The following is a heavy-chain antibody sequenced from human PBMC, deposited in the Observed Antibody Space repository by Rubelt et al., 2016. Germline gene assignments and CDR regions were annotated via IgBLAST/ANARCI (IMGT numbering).Heavy chain of an antibody. CDR3: ARGARSAGVAV. J-gene: IGHJ6*02. CDR1: GFSFSGSA. Sequence: ELQVVESGGGLVKPGGSLKLSCVASGFSFSGSAMHWVRQAPGKGLEWVSAINSGDTTYYADSVKGRFTISRDNSKTTQYMQRNSLRAEDTAVYYCARGARSAGVAVWGQGTTVTVSS. CDR2: INSGDTT. V-gene: IGHV3-23*04.